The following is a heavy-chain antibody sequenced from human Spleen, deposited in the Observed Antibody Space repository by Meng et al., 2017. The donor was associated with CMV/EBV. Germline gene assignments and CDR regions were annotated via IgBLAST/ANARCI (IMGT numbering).Heavy chain of an antibody. J-gene: IGHJ4*02. Sequence: GESLKISCAASGFTFSAYAMNWVRQAPGKGLEWVADMSGDGREIYYVDSVKGRFTVSRDNAKNSLFLQMNSLRVEDTAVYYCAGLWIWGPGTLVTVSS. CDR3: AGLWI. D-gene: IGHD1-1*01. V-gene: IGHV3-7*01. CDR2: MSGDGREI. CDR1: GFTFSAYA.